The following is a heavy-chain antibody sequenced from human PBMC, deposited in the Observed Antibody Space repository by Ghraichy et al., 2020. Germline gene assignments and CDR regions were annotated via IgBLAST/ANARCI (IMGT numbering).Heavy chain of an antibody. CDR3: ARDTGDGDSGDY. Sequence: SETLSLTCTVSGGSVSSGSYYWSWIRQPPGKGLEWIGYIYYSGSTNYNPSLKSRVTISVDTSKNQFSLKLSSVTAADTAVYYCARDTGDGDSGDYWGQGTLVTVSS. CDR2: IYYSGST. CDR1: GGSVSSGSYY. J-gene: IGHJ4*02. D-gene: IGHD4-17*01. V-gene: IGHV4-61*01.